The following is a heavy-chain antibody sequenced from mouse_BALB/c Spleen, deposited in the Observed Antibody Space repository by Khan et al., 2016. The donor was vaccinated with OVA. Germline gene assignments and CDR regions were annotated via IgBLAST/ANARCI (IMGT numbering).Heavy chain of an antibody. J-gene: IGHJ3*01. CDR2: INPSNGYT. Sequence: QVQLKQSGAELARPGASVKMSCKASGYTFTSYTMHWIKLRPGQGLKWIGYINPSNGYTNYNQKFKDKATLTADKSSTTAYMQLSSLTSDDSAVXTCVEDGAYHRADGWFAYWGQGTLVTVSA. V-gene: IGHV1-4*01. CDR3: VEDGAYHRADGWFAY. D-gene: IGHD3-3*01. CDR1: GYTFTSYT.